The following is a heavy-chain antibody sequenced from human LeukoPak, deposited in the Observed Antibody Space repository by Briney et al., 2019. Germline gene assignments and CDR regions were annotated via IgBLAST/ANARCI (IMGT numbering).Heavy chain of an antibody. CDR2: IGGSDGRT. J-gene: IGHJ4*02. CDR1: VYTFSICA. CDR3: VKDANYFDSGSYMVPFDS. V-gene: IGHV3-23*01. Sequence: GGSLRLSCTAPVYTFSICAMGWVRQSPGKGLERVAGIGGSDGRTYYADPVKGRFNISRDNFKNSLYLQLNSLRSEDTAIYYCVKDANYFDSGSYMVPFDSWGQGTLVTVSS. D-gene: IGHD3-22*01.